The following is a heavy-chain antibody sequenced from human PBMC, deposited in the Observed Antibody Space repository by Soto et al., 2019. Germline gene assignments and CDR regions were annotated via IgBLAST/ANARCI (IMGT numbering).Heavy chain of an antibody. J-gene: IGHJ4*02. CDR3: AKGGPYYYDSSGYFDY. CDR1: GFTFSRYS. CDR2: ISSNSNYI. Sequence: GGSLRLSCAGSGFTFSRYSMNWVRQAPGKGLEWVSSISSNSNYIYNADSVKGRFTISRDNARNSLFLQMHSLRAEDTALYYCAKGGPYYYDSSGYFDYWGQGT. V-gene: IGHV3-21*04. D-gene: IGHD3-22*01.